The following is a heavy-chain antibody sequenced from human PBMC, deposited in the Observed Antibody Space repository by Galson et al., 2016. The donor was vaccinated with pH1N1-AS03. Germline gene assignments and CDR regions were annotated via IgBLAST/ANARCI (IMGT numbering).Heavy chain of an antibody. CDR1: GFTFKNYD. J-gene: IGHJ4*02. V-gene: IGHV3-23*01. Sequence: LRLSCAASGFTFKNYDMSWVRQAPGKGLEWDSVISGIGTSTYYAASVKGRFSISRDNARNTLSLQMDGLRAEDTALYYCAKEGDEGAFDCWGQGTLVTVSP. CDR3: AKEGDEGAFDC. CDR2: ISGIGTST.